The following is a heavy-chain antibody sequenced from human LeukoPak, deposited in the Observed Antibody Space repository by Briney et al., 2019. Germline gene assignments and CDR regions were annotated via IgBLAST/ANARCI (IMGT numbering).Heavy chain of an antibody. J-gene: IGHJ4*02. CDR2: IYYSGGN. CDR3: ARGPYYFDS. Sequence: PSETLSLTCTVSGGPISSSGYYWGWIRQPPGKGLEWIGSIYYSGGNYYNPSLNSRVTISVDTFKNQFSLRLSSVTAADTAVYYCARGPYYFDSWGPGTLVTVSS. CDR1: GGPISSSGYY. V-gene: IGHV4-39*07.